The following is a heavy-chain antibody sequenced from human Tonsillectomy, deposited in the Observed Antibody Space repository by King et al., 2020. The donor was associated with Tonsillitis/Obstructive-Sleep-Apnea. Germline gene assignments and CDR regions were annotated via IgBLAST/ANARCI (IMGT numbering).Heavy chain of an antibody. CDR1: GFSLSTSGVG. J-gene: IGHJ2*01. V-gene: IGHV2-5*02. CDR3: AHSSSWTLGRYFDL. D-gene: IGHD6-13*01. Sequence: TLQESGPTLVKPPQTLTLTCTFSGFSLSTSGVGVGWIRQPPGKALEWLALIYWDDDKRYSPSLKSRLTITKDTSKNQVVLTMTNMDPVDTATYYCAHSSSWTLGRYFDLWGRGTLVTVSS. CDR2: IYWDDDK.